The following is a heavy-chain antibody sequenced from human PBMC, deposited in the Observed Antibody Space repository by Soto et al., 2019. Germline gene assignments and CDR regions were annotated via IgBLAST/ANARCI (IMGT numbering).Heavy chain of an antibody. J-gene: IGHJ4*02. CDR1: GFTFSSYA. CDR2: ISSSSSYI. V-gene: IGHV3-21*01. D-gene: IGHD4-17*01. CDR3: ASHDYGDYVQPFDY. Sequence: EVQLLESGGGLVQPGGSLRLSCAASGFTFSSYAMSWVRQAPGKGLEWVSSISSSSSYIYYADSVKGRFTISRDNAKNSLYLQMNSLRAEDTAVYYCASHDYGDYVQPFDYWGQGTLVTVSS.